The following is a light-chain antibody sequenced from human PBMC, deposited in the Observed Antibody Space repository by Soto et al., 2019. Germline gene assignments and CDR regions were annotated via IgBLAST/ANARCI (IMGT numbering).Light chain of an antibody. CDR2: SAS. CDR3: QQYGGSPTVT. J-gene: IGKJ4*01. CDR1: QSFSSSN. V-gene: IGKV3-20*01. Sequence: VVLTQSPGTLSLSPGERATLSCRASQSFSSSNLAWYQHKPGQPPKLIVYSASRRATGIPDRFSGSGSGTDVTLTISRLEPEDLALYYCQQYGGSPTVTFGGGTRVDIK.